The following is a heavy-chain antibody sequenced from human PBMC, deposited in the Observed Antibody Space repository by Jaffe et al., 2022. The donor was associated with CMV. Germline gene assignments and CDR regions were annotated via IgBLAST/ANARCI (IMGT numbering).Heavy chain of an antibody. CDR1: GFTFSSYA. V-gene: IGHV3-23*01. CDR3: AKDQGGHPGYSSGWYLGWFDP. J-gene: IGHJ5*02. Sequence: EVQLLESGGGLVQPGGSLRLSCAASGFTFSSYAMSWVRQAPGKGLEWVSAISGSGGSTYYADSVKGRFTISRDNSKNTLYLQMNSLRAEDTAVYYCAKDQGGHPGYSSGWYLGWFDPWGQGTLVTVSS. D-gene: IGHD6-19*01. CDR2: ISGSGGST.